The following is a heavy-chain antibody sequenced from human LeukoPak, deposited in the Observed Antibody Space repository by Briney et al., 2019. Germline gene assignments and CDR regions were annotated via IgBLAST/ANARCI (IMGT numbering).Heavy chain of an antibody. Sequence: SETLSLTCTVSGGSISSYYWSWIRQPPGKGLEWIGYIYYSGSTNYNPSLKSRVTISVDTSKNQFSLKLSPVTAADTAVYYCARVRWELLFYAFDIWGQGTMVTVSS. J-gene: IGHJ3*02. V-gene: IGHV4-59*12. CDR1: GGSISSYY. D-gene: IGHD1-26*01. CDR3: ARVRWELLFYAFDI. CDR2: IYYSGST.